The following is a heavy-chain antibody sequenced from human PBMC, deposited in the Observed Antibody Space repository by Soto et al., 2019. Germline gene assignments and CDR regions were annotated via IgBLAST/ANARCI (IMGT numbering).Heavy chain of an antibody. CDR2: ISYDGSNK. V-gene: IGHV3-30-3*01. D-gene: IGHD6-25*01. CDR3: ARDPYSSDTAGDY. Sequence: GGSLRLSCAASGFTFSSYAMHWVRQAPGKGLEWVAVISYDGSNKYYADSVKGRFTISRDNSKNTLYLQMNSLRAEDTAVYYCARDPYSSDTAGDYWGQGTLVTVSS. CDR1: GFTFSSYA. J-gene: IGHJ4*02.